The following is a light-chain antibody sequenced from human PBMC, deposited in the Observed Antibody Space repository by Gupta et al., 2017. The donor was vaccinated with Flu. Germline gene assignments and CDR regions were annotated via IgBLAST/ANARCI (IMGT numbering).Light chain of an antibody. V-gene: IGKV1-39*01. CDR1: QSISSY. CDR3: HQSDSTPYT. Sequence: DIQMTQSPSSLSASVGDRVTITCRASQSISSYLNWYQQKPGKAPKLLIYAASSLQSGVPSRFSGSGSGTDYTLTISRLQPEDVATYYCHQSDSTPYTFGQGTKVEIK. CDR2: AAS. J-gene: IGKJ2*01.